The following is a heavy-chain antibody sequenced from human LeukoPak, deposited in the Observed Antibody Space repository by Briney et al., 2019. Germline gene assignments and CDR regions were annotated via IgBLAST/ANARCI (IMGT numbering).Heavy chain of an antibody. CDR3: ATACSGGSCPLDY. CDR2: FGPEDGET. CDR1: GYTLTELS. V-gene: IGHV1-24*01. Sequence: ASVKVSCKVSGYTLTELSMHWVRQAPGKGLEWMGGFGPEDGETIYAQKFQGRVTMTEDTSTDTAYMELSSLRSEDTAVYYCATACSGGSCPLDYWGQGTLVTVSS. D-gene: IGHD2-15*01. J-gene: IGHJ4*02.